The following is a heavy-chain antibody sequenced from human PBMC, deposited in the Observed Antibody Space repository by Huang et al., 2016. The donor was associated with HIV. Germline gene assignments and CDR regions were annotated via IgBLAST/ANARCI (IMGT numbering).Heavy chain of an antibody. J-gene: IGHJ4*02. CDR1: GGTFSSYV. CDR3: ARARGYYDSSVSYYFDY. V-gene: IGHV1-69*13. D-gene: IGHD3-22*01. CDR2: IIPILGTA. Sequence: QVQLLQSGAEVKKLGSSWKVSCTASGGTFSSYVITWVRQAPGQGLGGMGGIIPILGTANYAQKFQGRVTITADESTSTAYMELSSLRSGDTAVYYCARARGYYDSSVSYYFDYWGQGTLVTVSS.